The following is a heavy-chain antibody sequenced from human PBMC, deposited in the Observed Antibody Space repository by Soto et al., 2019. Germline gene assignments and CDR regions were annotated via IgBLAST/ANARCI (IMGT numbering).Heavy chain of an antibody. Sequence: ESGPTLVNPTQTLTLTCTFSGFSLSTSGMCVSWIRQPPGKALEWLARIDWDDDKYYSTSLKTRLTISKDTSKNQVVLTMTNMDPVDTATYYCARTLLYYYDSSGPGRLPTYYYYGMDVWGQGTTVTVSS. J-gene: IGHJ6*02. CDR3: ARTLLYYYDSSGPGRLPTYYYYGMDV. CDR2: IDWDDDK. V-gene: IGHV2-70*11. CDR1: GFSLSTSGMC. D-gene: IGHD3-22*01.